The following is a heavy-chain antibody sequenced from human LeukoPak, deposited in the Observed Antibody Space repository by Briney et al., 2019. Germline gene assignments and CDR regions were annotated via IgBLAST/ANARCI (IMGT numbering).Heavy chain of an antibody. CDR3: ARRKEGGENWFDP. CDR1: GGSISSSSYY. D-gene: IGHD3-16*01. J-gene: IGHJ5*02. CDR2: INHRGST. V-gene: IGHV4-39*01. Sequence: SETLSLTCTVSGGSISSSSYYWAWIRRPPGKGLEWIGSINHRGSTYYNPSLKSRVTTSVDTSRNQFSLKLRSVTAADTAVYYCARRKEGGENWFDPWGQGTLVTDSS.